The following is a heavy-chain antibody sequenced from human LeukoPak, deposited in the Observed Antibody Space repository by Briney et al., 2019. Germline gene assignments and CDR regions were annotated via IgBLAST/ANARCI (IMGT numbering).Heavy chain of an antibody. D-gene: IGHD1-26*01. CDR1: GDSITSHY. Sequence: SETLSLTCAVSGDSITSHYWSWIRRPPGKGLEWVSYINGSGTTSTNPSLRSRVTVSLDTSRNQFSLRLTSLSSADTAVYYCERAVQNGGNYYLDYFTYMDVWGKGATVIVSS. CDR2: INGSGTT. V-gene: IGHV4-59*11. J-gene: IGHJ6*03. CDR3: ERAVQNGGNYYLDYFTYMDV.